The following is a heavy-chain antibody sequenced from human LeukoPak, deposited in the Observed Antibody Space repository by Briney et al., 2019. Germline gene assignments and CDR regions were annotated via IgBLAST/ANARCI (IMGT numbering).Heavy chain of an antibody. CDR3: ARDGPLFSSGYYYHYGMDV. CDR1: GFTFGSYS. Sequence: PGGSLRLSCAASGFTFGSYSMNWVRQAPGKGLEWVSSISSSSSYIYYADSVKGRFTISRDNAKNSLYLQMNSLSAEDTAVYYCARDGPLFSSGYYYHYGMDVWGQGTTVTVSS. CDR2: ISSSSSYI. D-gene: IGHD3-22*01. V-gene: IGHV3-21*01. J-gene: IGHJ6*02.